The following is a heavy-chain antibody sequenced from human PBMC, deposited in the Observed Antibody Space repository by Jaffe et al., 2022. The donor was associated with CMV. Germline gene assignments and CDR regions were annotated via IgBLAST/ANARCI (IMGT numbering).Heavy chain of an antibody. J-gene: IGHJ6*02. CDR1: GGSISSYY. V-gene: IGHV4-59*01. Sequence: QVQLQESGPGLVKPSETLSLTCTVSGGSISSYYWSWIRQPPGKGLEWIGYIYYSGSTNYNPSLKSRVTISVDTSKNQFSLKLSSVTAADTAVYYCAIHRPSGDGYKDQYYGMDVWGQGTTVTVSS. D-gene: IGHD5-12*01. CDR2: IYYSGST. CDR3: AIHRPSGDGYKDQYYGMDV.